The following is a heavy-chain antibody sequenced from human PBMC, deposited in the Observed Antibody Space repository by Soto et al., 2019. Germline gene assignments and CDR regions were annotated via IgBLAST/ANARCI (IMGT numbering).Heavy chain of an antibody. CDR1: GGSINSRNW. D-gene: IGHD3-10*01. V-gene: IGHV4-4*02. J-gene: IGHJ4*02. Sequence: QVQLRESGPRLGKTSGTLSLSCAVSGGSINSRNWWTWVRQPPGKSLEWIGDIDHNGSTKYNPSLTSRVTISIERSRNHFALNLTSVTAADTAVYYCARDCHTGSGSYWDYFDLWGQGTLVTVSS. CDR2: IDHNGST. CDR3: ARDCHTGSGSYWDYFDL.